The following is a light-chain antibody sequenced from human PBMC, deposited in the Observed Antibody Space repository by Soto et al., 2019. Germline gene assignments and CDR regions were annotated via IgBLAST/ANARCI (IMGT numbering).Light chain of an antibody. CDR1: SSDVGSYNL. CDR3: CSYAGSSSWV. CDR2: EVS. V-gene: IGLV2-23*02. Sequence: QSVLTQPASVSGSPGQSIPISCTGTSSDVGSYNLVSWYQQHPGKAPKLMIYEVSKRPSGVSNRFSGSKSGNTASLTISGLQAEDEADYYCCSYAGSSSWVFGGGTKLTVL. J-gene: IGLJ3*02.